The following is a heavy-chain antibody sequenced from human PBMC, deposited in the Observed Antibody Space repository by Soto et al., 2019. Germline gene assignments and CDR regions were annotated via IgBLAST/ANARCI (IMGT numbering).Heavy chain of an antibody. J-gene: IGHJ4*02. Sequence: QVQLVESGGGVVQSGRSLRLSCAASGFTFSSYGMHWVRQAPGKGLEWVAVIWYDGSNKYYADSVKGRFTISRDNSKNXLDLTMNRLRAEDTAVYYCASDPTSQGRIQIWYDYWGQGPLGTVSS. D-gene: IGHD5-18*01. CDR2: IWYDGSNK. V-gene: IGHV3-33*01. CDR1: GFTFSSYG. CDR3: ASDPTSQGRIQIWYDY.